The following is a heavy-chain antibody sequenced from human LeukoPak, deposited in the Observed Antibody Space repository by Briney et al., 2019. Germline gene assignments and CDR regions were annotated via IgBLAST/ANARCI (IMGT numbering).Heavy chain of an antibody. Sequence: PSETLSLTCAVYGGTFSGYYWRWIRQPPGKGLEWIGEINHSGSTNYNPSLKSRVTISVDTSKNQFSLKLSSVTAADTAVYYCARGRRRYGGSGSYYTPFDYSGQGTLVTVSS. CDR1: GGTFSGYY. CDR2: INHSGST. V-gene: IGHV4-34*01. J-gene: IGHJ4*02. CDR3: ARGRRRYGGSGSYYTPFDY. D-gene: IGHD3-10*01.